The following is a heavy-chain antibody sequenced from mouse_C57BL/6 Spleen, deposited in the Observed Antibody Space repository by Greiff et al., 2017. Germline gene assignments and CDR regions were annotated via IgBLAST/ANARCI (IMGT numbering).Heavy chain of an antibody. CDR2: ISDGGSYT. J-gene: IGHJ2*01. V-gene: IGHV5-4*03. CDR1: GFTFSSYA. CDR3: ERAYDYDLYYFDY. Sequence: EVKVEESGGGLVKPGGSLKLSCAASGFTFSSYAMSWVRQTPEQRLEWVATISDGGSYTYYPDNIKGRFTISRDNAKNNPYLQQSHLKSEDTAMYYCERAYDYDLYYFDYWGQGTTLTVSS. D-gene: IGHD2-4*01.